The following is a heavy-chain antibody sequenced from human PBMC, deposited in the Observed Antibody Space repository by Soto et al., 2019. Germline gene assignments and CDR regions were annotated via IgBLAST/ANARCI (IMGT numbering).Heavy chain of an antibody. Sequence: GGSLRLSCVAYGVPFNSHTMNWVRQAPGKGLEWVSAISGSGGSTYYADSVKGRFTISRDNSKNTLYLQMNSLRAEDTAVYYCAKDLDCSGGSCYAFDYWGQGTLVTVSS. CDR2: ISGSGGST. CDR3: AKDLDCSGGSCYAFDY. J-gene: IGHJ4*02. V-gene: IGHV3-23*01. D-gene: IGHD2-15*01. CDR1: GVPFNSHT.